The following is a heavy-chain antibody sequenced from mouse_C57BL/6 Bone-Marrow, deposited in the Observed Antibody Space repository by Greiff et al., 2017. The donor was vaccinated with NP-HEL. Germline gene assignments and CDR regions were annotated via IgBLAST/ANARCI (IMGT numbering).Heavy chain of an antibody. CDR1: GYTFTSYW. Sequence: VQLQQSGTVLARPGASVKMSCKTSGYTFTSYWMHWVKQRPGQGLEWIGAIYPGNSDTSYNQKFKGKAKLTAVTSASTAYMELSSLTNEDSPVYYCTEAYYSNPWYFDVWGTGTTVTVSS. V-gene: IGHV1-5*01. CDR2: IYPGNSDT. CDR3: TEAYYSNPWYFDV. D-gene: IGHD2-5*01. J-gene: IGHJ1*03.